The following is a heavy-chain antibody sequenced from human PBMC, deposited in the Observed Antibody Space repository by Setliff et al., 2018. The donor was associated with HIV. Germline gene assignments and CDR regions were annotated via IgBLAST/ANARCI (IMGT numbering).Heavy chain of an antibody. CDR3: AKVAGYYYDSSGYRRMDAFDI. CDR1: KFIFSSYS. Sequence: GGSLRLSCVASKFIFSSYSMSWVRQAPGKGLEWVALIGYDGSNKYYADSVKGRFTISRDNSKNTLYLQLNSLRAEDTAVYYCAKVAGYYYDSSGYRRMDAFDIWGQGTMVTVSS. CDR2: IGYDGSNK. V-gene: IGHV3-30*02. D-gene: IGHD3-22*01. J-gene: IGHJ3*02.